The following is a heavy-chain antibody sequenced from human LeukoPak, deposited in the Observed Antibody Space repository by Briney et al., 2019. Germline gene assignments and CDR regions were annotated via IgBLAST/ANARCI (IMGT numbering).Heavy chain of an antibody. CDR1: GGTFSSYA. D-gene: IGHD5-18*01. CDR2: IIPILGIA. J-gene: IGHJ6*02. CDR3: ARDTAMDNYYYYGMDV. Sequence: SLKVSCKASGGTFSSYAISWVRQAPGQGLEWMGRIIPILGIANYAQKFQGRVTITADKSTSTAYMELSSLRSEDTAVYYCARDTAMDNYYYYGMDVWGQGTTVTVSS. V-gene: IGHV1-69*04.